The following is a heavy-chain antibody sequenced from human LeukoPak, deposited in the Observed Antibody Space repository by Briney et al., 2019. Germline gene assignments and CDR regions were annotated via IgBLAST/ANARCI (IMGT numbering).Heavy chain of an antibody. CDR1: GYTLTELS. J-gene: IGHJ3*01. CDR2: FDPKEGER. CDR3: ATQFDYDRSAYYLRAFDL. V-gene: IGHV1-24*01. Sequence: ASVRVSCKVSGYTLTELSMHWVRQTPGKGLEWMGSFDPKEGERVNADKLQGRVTMTEDTSTDTAYMELSSLGSEDTAVYYCATQFDYDRSAYYLRAFDLWGQGTVVTVSS. D-gene: IGHD3-22*01.